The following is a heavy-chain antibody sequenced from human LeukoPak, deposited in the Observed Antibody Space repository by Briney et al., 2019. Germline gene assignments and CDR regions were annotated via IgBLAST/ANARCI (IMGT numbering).Heavy chain of an antibody. Sequence: GGSLRLSCAASGFTFSSYAMSWVRQAPGKGLEWVSAISGSGGSTCYADSVKGRFTISRDNSKNTLYLQMNSLRAEDTAVYYCAKAVGITIFGVVTADDAFDIWGQGTMVTVSS. CDR3: AKAVGITIFGVVTADDAFDI. J-gene: IGHJ3*02. D-gene: IGHD3-3*01. CDR1: GFTFSSYA. CDR2: ISGSGGST. V-gene: IGHV3-23*01.